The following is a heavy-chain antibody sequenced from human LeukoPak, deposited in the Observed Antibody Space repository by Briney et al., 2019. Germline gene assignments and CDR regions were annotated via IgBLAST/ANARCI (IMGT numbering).Heavy chain of an antibody. J-gene: IGHJ1*01. V-gene: IGHV3-74*01. D-gene: IGHD3-22*01. CDR3: ARAPSEIGGYYPEYFRH. CDR2: IKSDGST. CDR1: GFTFSSYW. Sequence: GGSLRLSCAASGFTFSSYWMHWVRQIPGKGLVWISRIKSDGSTNYADSVKGRFTISRDNAKNTLSLQMNSLRAEDTGVYYCARAPSEIGGYYPEYFRHWGQGTLVTVSS.